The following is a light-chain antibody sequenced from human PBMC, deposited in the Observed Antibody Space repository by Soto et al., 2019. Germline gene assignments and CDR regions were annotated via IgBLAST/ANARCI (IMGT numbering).Light chain of an antibody. Sequence: DIQVTQCPSTLSASVGDRVTITCRISQTISNSLAWFQQKPGKAPKLLIYAASSLQSGVPSRFSSSGSETDFTLTISSLQPEDFATYSCQQSYSTTWTFGQGTKVDIK. CDR2: AAS. CDR1: QTISNS. J-gene: IGKJ1*01. CDR3: QQSYSTTWT. V-gene: IGKV1-39*01.